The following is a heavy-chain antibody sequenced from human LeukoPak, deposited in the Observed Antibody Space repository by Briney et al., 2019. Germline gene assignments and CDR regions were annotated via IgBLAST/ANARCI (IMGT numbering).Heavy chain of an antibody. CDR3: ARTMVRGVTGNWFDP. Sequence: SETLSLTWTVSGGSISSYYWSWIRQPPGKGLERIGYIYYSGSTNYNPSLKSRVTISVGTSKNQFSLKLSSVTAADTAVYYCARTMVRGVTGNWFDPWGQGTLVTVSS. CDR1: GGSISSYY. D-gene: IGHD3-10*01. CDR2: IYYSGST. V-gene: IGHV4-59*01. J-gene: IGHJ5*02.